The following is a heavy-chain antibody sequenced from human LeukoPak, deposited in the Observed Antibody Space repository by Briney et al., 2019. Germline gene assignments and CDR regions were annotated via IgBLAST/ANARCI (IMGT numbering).Heavy chain of an antibody. CDR1: GFNFSNYW. CDR3: AREYSSWFDY. J-gene: IGHJ4*02. Sequence: HPGGSLRLSCTASGFNFSNYWMHWVRQAPGKGLVWVSRINSDGRTTTYADSVRGRFTISRDNAKNTLYLQMNSLRAEDTAVYYCAREYSSWFDYWGQGTLVSVSS. D-gene: IGHD6-6*01. V-gene: IGHV3-74*01. CDR2: INSDGRTT.